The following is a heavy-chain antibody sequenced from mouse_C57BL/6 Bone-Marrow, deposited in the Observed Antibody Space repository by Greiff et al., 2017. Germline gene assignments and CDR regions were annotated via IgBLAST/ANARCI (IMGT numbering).Heavy chain of an antibody. J-gene: IGHJ2*01. CDR1: GYTFTDYE. CDR3: TRPGWAYCDY. CDR2: IDPETGGT. V-gene: IGHV1-15*01. D-gene: IGHD3-1*01. Sequence: VKLMESGAELVRPGASVTLSCTASGYTFTDYEMHWVKQTPVHGLEWIGAIDPETGGTAYNQKFKGKAILTADKSSSTAYMGLRSLTSEDSAVYYCTRPGWAYCDYWGQGTTLTVSS.